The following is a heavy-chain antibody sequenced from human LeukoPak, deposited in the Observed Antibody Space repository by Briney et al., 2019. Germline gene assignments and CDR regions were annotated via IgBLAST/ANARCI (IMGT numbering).Heavy chain of an antibody. CDR1: GFTVSSNH. CDR3: SRDLAYYGSWKQNY. D-gene: IGHD3-10*01. Sequence: PGGSLRLSCAASGFTVSSNHMSWVRRAPGKGLEWGSVINSGGSTYYADSVKSRFTISRDNSKNTLYLQMNSLRAEDTAVYYCSRDLAYYGSWKQNYWGQGTLLTVSS. V-gene: IGHV3-66*01. CDR2: INSGGST. J-gene: IGHJ4*02.